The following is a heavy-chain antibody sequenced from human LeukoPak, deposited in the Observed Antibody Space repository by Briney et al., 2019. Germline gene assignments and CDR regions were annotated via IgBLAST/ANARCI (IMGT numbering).Heavy chain of an antibody. J-gene: IGHJ6*03. CDR1: GGFINSYY. V-gene: IGHV4-59*01. Sequence: SETLSLTCTVSGGFINSYYWSWVRQPPGKGLEWIGYIYYSGSTNYNPSLKSRVTISVDTSKNQFSLKLSSVTAADTAVYYCARVFWVPNYYYNYMDVWGKGTTVTVSS. CDR3: ARVFWVPNYYYNYMDV. CDR2: IYYSGST. D-gene: IGHD3-3*01.